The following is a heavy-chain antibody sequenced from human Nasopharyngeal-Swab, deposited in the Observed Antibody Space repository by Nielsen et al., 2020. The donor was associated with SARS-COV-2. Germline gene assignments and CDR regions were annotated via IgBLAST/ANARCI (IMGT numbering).Heavy chain of an antibody. D-gene: IGHD3-16*02. J-gene: IGHJ6*03. CDR1: GFSFSTYG. Sequence: GESLKISCAASGFSFSTYGMTWVRQAPGKGLGWVANIKQDGSEKYYVDSVKGRFTVSRDNPKNLLYLQVNSLRAEDTAVYYCARQGVFVPAYFHQYYMDVWGKGTTVTVSS. CDR2: IKQDGSEK. CDR3: ARQGVFVPAYFHQYYMDV. V-gene: IGHV3-7*03.